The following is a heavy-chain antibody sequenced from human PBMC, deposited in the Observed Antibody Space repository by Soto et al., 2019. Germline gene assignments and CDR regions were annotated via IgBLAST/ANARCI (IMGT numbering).Heavy chain of an antibody. V-gene: IGHV1-2*02. Sequence: QVQLVQSGAEVKKPGASVKVSCKASGYTFNSYYIHWVRQAPGQGLERMGWINPNSDVTGNAQSFQDRVTMTSDMSITTAYMKLTRLRSDDTAVYYCVRVGFNSHSDFDYWGQGTLITVSS. CDR3: VRVGFNSHSDFDY. CDR1: GYTFNSYY. J-gene: IGHJ4*02. D-gene: IGHD2-21*01. CDR2: INPNSDVT.